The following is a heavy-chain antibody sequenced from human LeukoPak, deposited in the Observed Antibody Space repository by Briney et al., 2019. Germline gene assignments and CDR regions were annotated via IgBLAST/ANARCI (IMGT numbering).Heavy chain of an antibody. CDR3: AKTSGRGTVDPGTSGYITF. D-gene: IGHD3-22*01. Sequence: SETLSLTCTVSGGSISGSNYYWDWIRQPPGQGLEWIGSIHYRGNTNYNPSLKSRATIVADTSQNEFSLDMSSVTASDTAVYYCAKTSGRGTVDPGTSGYITFWGQGILVTVSS. V-gene: IGHV4-39*01. J-gene: IGHJ4*02. CDR2: IHYRGNT. CDR1: GGSISGSNYY.